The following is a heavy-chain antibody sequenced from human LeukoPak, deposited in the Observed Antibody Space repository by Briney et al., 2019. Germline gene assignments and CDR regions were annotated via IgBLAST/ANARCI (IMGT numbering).Heavy chain of an antibody. CDR3: ASEAAYSSTWYYFDY. Sequence: ASVKVSCKASGYTFTGYYMHWARQAPGQGLEWMGWINPNSGGTNYAQKFQGRVTMTRDTSISTAYMELSRLRSDDTAVYYCASEAAYSSTWYYFDYWGQGTLVTVSS. CDR2: INPNSGGT. D-gene: IGHD6-13*01. V-gene: IGHV1-2*02. J-gene: IGHJ4*02. CDR1: GYTFTGYY.